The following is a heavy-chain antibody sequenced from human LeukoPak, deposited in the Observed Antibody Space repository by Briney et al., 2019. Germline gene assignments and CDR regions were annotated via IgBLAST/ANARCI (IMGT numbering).Heavy chain of an antibody. V-gene: IGHV3-9*01. Sequence: SLRLSCAASGFTFDDYAMHWVRQAPGRGLEWVSGISWNSGSIGYADPVKGRFTISRDNAKNSLYLQMNSLRAEDTALYYCAKGDYYDSSGPDYWGQGTLVTVSS. CDR2: ISWNSGSI. CDR1: GFTFDDYA. J-gene: IGHJ4*02. D-gene: IGHD3-22*01. CDR3: AKGDYYDSSGPDY.